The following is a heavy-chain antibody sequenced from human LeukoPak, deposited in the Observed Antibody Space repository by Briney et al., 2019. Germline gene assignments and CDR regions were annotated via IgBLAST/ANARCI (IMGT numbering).Heavy chain of an antibody. D-gene: IGHD6-19*01. CDR1: GDSVSISSYY. Sequence: SETLSLTCTVSGDSVSISSYYWGWIRQAPGKGLEWIGRRYYSGGTGYNPSLKSRGTISVDTSKNQFSLKLSSVTAADTAVYYCAREKYSSGHTGGCFDPWGQGTLVTVSS. CDR3: AREKYSSGHTGGCFDP. J-gene: IGHJ5*02. V-gene: IGHV4-39*02. CDR2: RYYSGGT.